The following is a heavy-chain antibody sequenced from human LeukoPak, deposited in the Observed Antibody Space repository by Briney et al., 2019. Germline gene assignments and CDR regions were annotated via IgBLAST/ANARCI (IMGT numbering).Heavy chain of an antibody. J-gene: IGHJ4*02. Sequence: GGSLRLSCAASGFTFSGSAMHWVRQASGKGLDWVGRIRSKANSYATAYAASVKGRFTIYRDDSKNTAYLQMNSLKTEDTAVYYCTRHSDSSIWGQGTLVTVSS. D-gene: IGHD3-22*01. V-gene: IGHV3-73*01. CDR2: IRSKANSYAT. CDR1: GFTFSGSA. CDR3: TRHSDSSI.